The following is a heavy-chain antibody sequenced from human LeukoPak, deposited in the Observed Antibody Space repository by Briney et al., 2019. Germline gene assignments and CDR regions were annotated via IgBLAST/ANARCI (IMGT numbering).Heavy chain of an antibody. J-gene: IGHJ3*02. CDR3: ARDTGAAAFDI. Sequence: SETLSLTCTVSGCSISSYYWSWIRQPPGMGLEWIGYIYYSGSTNYNPSLKSRVTISVDTSKTQYSLKLSSVTAGDTAVYYCARDTGAAAFDIWGQGTMVTVS. CDR2: IYYSGST. D-gene: IGHD1-14*01. CDR1: GCSISSYY. V-gene: IGHV4-59*01.